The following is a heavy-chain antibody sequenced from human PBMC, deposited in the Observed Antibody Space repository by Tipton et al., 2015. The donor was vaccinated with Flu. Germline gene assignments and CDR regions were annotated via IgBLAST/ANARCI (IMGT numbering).Heavy chain of an antibody. CDR2: ISSSGIPI. CDR1: GFTLTDYY. D-gene: IGHD6-19*01. Sequence: SLRLSCVASGFTLTDYYMSWVRQAPGKGLEWVSFISSSGIPIYYADSVKGRFTISRDISRNRVYLQMNNLRPDDTGSYYCARGVAGGFDVWGQGTMVTVSS. CDR3: ARGVAGGFDV. V-gene: IGHV3-11*04. J-gene: IGHJ3*01.